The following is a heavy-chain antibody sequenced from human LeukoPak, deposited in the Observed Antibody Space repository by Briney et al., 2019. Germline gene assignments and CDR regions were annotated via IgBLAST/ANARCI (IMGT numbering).Heavy chain of an antibody. D-gene: IGHD5-12*01. CDR1: GGSFSGYY. V-gene: IGHV4-59*04. Sequence: SETLSLTCAVYGGSFSGYYWSWIRQPPGKGLEWIGCIYYTGTTYYNPSLKSRFTISVDTSKNQFSLKVTSVTAADMALYFCASGYGTNDYWGQGTLVTVSS. CDR2: IYYTGTT. CDR3: ASGYGTNDY. J-gene: IGHJ4*02.